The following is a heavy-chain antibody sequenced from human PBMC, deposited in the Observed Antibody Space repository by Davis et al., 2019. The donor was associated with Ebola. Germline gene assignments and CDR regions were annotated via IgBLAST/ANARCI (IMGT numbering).Heavy chain of an antibody. CDR2: IYHSGST. D-gene: IGHD6-6*01. V-gene: IGHV4-38-2*01. J-gene: IGHJ4*02. CDR3: ARGRGYSSSQTTFDY. Sequence: SETLSLTCAVSGYSISSGSYWGWIRQPPGKGPEWIGSIYHSGSTYQNPSLQSRVTISLDTSNNQFSLKLSSVTTADTAVYFCARGRGYSSSQTTFDYWGQGTLVTVSS. CDR1: GYSISSGSY.